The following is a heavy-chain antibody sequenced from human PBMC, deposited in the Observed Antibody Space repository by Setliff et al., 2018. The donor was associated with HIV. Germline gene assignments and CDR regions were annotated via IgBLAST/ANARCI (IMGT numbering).Heavy chain of an antibody. D-gene: IGHD3-22*01. CDR1: GYSFTDYD. J-gene: IGHJ4*02. CDR2: IIPIARAP. CDR3: ARGILDYYDSSGYLYYFDY. Sequence: GASVKVSCKASGYSFTDYDINWVRQAPGQGLEWMGGIIPIARAPNYAQKFQGRVTITADKSTSTAYMELSSLRSEDTAVYYCARGILDYYDSSGYLYYFDYWGQGTLVTVSS. V-gene: IGHV1-69*06.